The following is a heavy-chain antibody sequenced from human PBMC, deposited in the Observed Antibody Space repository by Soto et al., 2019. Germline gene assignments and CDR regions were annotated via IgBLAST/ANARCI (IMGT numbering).Heavy chain of an antibody. J-gene: IGHJ4*02. V-gene: IGHV1-69*01. D-gene: IGHD3-10*01. CDR2: IIPVFQTA. CDR3: ARDVSSDTTGFRGYDL. CDR1: GGLFSSYP. Sequence: QEQLVQSGAEVKKPGSSVKVSCKASGGLFSSYPISWVRQVPGQGLEWMGGIIPVFQTAYYTQRFQGRVTITADESTNTAYMELSSLRSEDTAIYYCARDVSSDTTGFRGYDLWGQGTQVTVSS.